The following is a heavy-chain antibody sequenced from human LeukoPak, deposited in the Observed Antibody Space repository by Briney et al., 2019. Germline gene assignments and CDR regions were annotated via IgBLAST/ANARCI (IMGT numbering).Heavy chain of an antibody. CDR3: ARGRYDSSGFHYFDY. V-gene: IGHV3-30*03. J-gene: IGHJ4*02. Sequence: GGSLRLSCAASGFTFSSYDMHWVRQAPGKGLEWVAVISYDVSNKYYADSVKGRFTISRDNSKNTLYLQMNSLTAEETVVYYCARGRYDSSGFHYFDYWGQGTRVTFSS. D-gene: IGHD3-22*01. CDR2: ISYDVSNK. CDR1: GFTFSSYD.